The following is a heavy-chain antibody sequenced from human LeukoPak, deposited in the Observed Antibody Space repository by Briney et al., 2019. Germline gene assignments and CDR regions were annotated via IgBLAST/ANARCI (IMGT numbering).Heavy chain of an antibody. CDR3: ASGYSYGYLSYYFDY. D-gene: IGHD5-18*01. CDR2: IYYSGST. J-gene: IGHJ4*02. CDR1: GGSISSYY. V-gene: IGHV4-59*01. Sequence: SETLSLTCTVSGGSISSYYWSWIQQPPGKGLEWIGYIYYSGSTNYNPSLKSRVTISVDTSKNQFSLKLSSVTAADTAVYYCASGYSYGYLSYYFDYWGQGTLVTVSS.